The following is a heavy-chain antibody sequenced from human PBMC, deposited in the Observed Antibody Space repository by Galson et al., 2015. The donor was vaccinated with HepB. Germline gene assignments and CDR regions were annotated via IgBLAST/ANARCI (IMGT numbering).Heavy chain of an antibody. CDR1: GFTVSSNY. Sequence: SLRLSCAASGFTVSSNYMSWVRQAPGKGLEWVSVIYSGGSTYYADSVKGRFTISRDNSKDTLYLQMNSLRAEDTAVYYCAIDYYDSSGYYSIWGQGTLVTVSS. J-gene: IGHJ4*02. CDR2: IYSGGST. CDR3: AIDYYDSSGYYSI. D-gene: IGHD3-22*01. V-gene: IGHV3-53*01.